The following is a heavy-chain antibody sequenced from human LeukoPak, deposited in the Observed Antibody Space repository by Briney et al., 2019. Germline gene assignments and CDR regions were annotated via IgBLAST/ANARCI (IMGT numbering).Heavy chain of an antibody. CDR1: GFNFHSHW. V-gene: IGHV3-7*01. CDR3: ATSPIQLWAFDM. D-gene: IGHD5-18*01. Sequence: GGSLIISCSTAGFNFHSHWMNWVRQAPGKGPEWVANIKQDGSEKYYVDSVKGRFAIYRDNAKNSLYLQMNSLRVEDTAIYYCATSPIQLWAFDMWGRGTMVSVSS. J-gene: IGHJ3*02. CDR2: IKQDGSEK.